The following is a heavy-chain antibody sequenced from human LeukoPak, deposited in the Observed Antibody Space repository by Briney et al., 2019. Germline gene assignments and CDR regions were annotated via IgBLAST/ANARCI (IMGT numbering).Heavy chain of an antibody. D-gene: IGHD3-16*01. J-gene: IGHJ3*02. V-gene: IGHV4-39*01. Sequence: PSGTLSLTPTVSGGSISSSSYYWGWIRRPPGKGLEWIGSIYYSGSTYYNPSLKRQVTISVDTSKNQFSLKLSSVTAADTAVYYCARGLMVTGDAFDIWGQGTMVTVSS. CDR2: IYYSGST. CDR3: ARGLMVTGDAFDI. CDR1: GGSISSSSYY.